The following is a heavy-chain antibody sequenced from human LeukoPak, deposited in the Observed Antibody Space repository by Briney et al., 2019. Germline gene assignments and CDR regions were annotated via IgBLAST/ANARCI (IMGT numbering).Heavy chain of an antibody. J-gene: IGHJ5*02. CDR2: INSDGSST. CDR1: GFTFSSYW. Sequence: GGSLRLSYAASGFTFSSYWMHWVRQAPGKGLVWVSRINSDGSSTSYADSVKGRFTISRDNAKNTPYLQMNSLRAEDTAVYYCARGGYCSSTSCSKDWFDPWGQGTLVTVSS. D-gene: IGHD2-2*01. CDR3: ARGGYCSSTSCSKDWFDP. V-gene: IGHV3-74*01.